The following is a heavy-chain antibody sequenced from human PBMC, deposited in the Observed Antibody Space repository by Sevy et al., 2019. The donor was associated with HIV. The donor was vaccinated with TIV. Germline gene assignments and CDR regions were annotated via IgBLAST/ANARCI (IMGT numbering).Heavy chain of an antibody. CDR3: ARDQVAAAAANWFDP. CDR2: ISSSSSYI. Sequence: VGSLRLSCAASGFTFSSYSMNWVRQAPGKGLEWVSSISSSSSYIYYADSVKGRFTISRDNAKNSLYLQMNSLRAEDTAVYYCARDQVAAAAANWFDPWGQGTLVTVSS. J-gene: IGHJ5*02. D-gene: IGHD6-13*01. CDR1: GFTFSSYS. V-gene: IGHV3-21*01.